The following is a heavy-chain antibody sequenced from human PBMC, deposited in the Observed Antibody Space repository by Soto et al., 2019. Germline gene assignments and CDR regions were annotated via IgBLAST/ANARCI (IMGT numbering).Heavy chain of an antibody. CDR2: IYYSGST. Sequence: QVQLQESGPGLVKPSETLSLTCTVSGGSISSYYWSWIRQPPGKGLEWIGYIYYSGSTNYNPSLKSRVTISVDTSKNQFSLKLSSVTAADTAVYYCARPHHNSSSWYPKLPRYWYFDLWGRGTLVTVSS. D-gene: IGHD6-13*01. CDR3: ARPHHNSSSWYPKLPRYWYFDL. V-gene: IGHV4-59*08. J-gene: IGHJ2*01. CDR1: GGSISSYY.